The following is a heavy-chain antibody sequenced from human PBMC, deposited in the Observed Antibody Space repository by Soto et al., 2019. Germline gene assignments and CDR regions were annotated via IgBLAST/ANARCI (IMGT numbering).Heavy chain of an antibody. CDR1: GLTFSSSA. Sequence: QVQLVESGGGVVQPGRSLRLSCEASGLTFSSSAMHWVRQAPGKGLEWVALISYDGSNKYYVDSVKGRFTSARDNSKNTLDLQMNSLREEDTAVYYCAAETKSYFYGMDVWGQGTTVSVSS. CDR2: ISYDGSNK. J-gene: IGHJ6*02. V-gene: IGHV3-30*03. CDR3: AAETKSYFYGMDV.